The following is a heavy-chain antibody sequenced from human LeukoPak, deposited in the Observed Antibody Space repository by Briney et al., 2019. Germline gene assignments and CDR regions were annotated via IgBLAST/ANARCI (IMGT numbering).Heavy chain of an antibody. D-gene: IGHD2-15*01. J-gene: IGHJ4*02. CDR3: AKDHCSGGSCYVFDY. Sequence: GGSLRLSCAASGFTFDDYAMHWVRQAPGKGLEWVSGISWNSGSIGYADSVKGRFTISRDNAKNSLYLQMNSLRAEDTALYYCAKDHCSGGSCYVFDYWGQGTLVTVSS. CDR1: GFTFDDYA. V-gene: IGHV3-9*01. CDR2: ISWNSGSI.